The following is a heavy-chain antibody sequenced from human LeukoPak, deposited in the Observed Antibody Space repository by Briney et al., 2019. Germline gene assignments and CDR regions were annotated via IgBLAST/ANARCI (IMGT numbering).Heavy chain of an antibody. CDR3: AILNHPDGRVY. CDR1: GYTFTTSW. V-gene: IGHV5-51*01. CDR2: IYAGNSDT. J-gene: IGHJ4*02. D-gene: IGHD5-24*01. Sequence: PGESLKISCQGFGYTFTTSWIGWVRQLPEKGLEWMAIIYAGNSDTKYSPSFQGQVSISTDRSISTAYLQWSSLQASDTAIYYCAILNHPDGRVYWGQGTLVTVSS.